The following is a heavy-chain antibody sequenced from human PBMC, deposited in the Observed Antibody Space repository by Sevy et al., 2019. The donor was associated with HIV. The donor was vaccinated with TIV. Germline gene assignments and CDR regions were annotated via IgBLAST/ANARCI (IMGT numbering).Heavy chain of an antibody. CDR2: VDNEGSGS. V-gene: IGHV3-74*01. CDR3: TRDMYGIDY. CDR1: GFTFTNYW. Sequence: GGSLRLSCAASGFTFTNYWMHWVRQAPGKGLVRVSRVDNEGSGSNYADSVKGRFTISRDNAKNTVYLQMNSLRAEDTSVYYCTRDMYGIDYWGQGTLVTVSS. J-gene: IGHJ4*02. D-gene: IGHD2-8*01.